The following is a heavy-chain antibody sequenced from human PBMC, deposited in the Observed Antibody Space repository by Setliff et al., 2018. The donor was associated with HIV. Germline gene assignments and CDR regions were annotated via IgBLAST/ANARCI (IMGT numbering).Heavy chain of an antibody. V-gene: IGHV4-59*01. CDR3: ARSRPRSMDFYMDV. CDR1: GGSISTYH. J-gene: IGHJ6*03. Sequence: PSETLSLTCTVSGGSISTYHWSWIRQSPGEGLEWIGYIFYTESTNYTPSIKSTNYNPSLKSRVTVSLDTSQNQFSLNLSSVTAADTAVYYCARSRPRSMDFYMDVWGKGTTVTVSS. D-gene: IGHD2-8*01. CDR2: IFYTESTNYTPSIKST.